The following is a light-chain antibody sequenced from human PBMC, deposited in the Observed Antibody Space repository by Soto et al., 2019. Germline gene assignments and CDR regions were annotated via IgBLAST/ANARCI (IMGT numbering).Light chain of an antibody. CDR3: QQYGSSGT. CDR1: QSVGID. J-gene: IGKJ1*01. V-gene: IGKV3-11*01. CDR2: DAS. Sequence: EIVLTQSPATLSLSPGERATLSCRASQSVGIDLVWYQQKPGQAPRLLIYDASNRATGIPARFSGSGSGTDFTLTISRLEPEDFAVYCCQQYGSSGTFGQGTKVDIK.